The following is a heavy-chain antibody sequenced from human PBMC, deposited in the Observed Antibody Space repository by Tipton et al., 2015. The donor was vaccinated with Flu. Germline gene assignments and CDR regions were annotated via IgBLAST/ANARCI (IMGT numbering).Heavy chain of an antibody. CDR1: GGSIRGYY. CDR3: ARLASVNWFDP. Sequence: LSCSVSGGSIRGYYWSWIRQPPGKGPEVIAYMFYSGSINYNPSLKSRVTISVDTSKNLFSLKLNSVTAADTAVYYCARLASVNWFDPWGQRTLVTVSP. V-gene: IGHV4-59*08. CDR2: MFYSGSI. J-gene: IGHJ5*02.